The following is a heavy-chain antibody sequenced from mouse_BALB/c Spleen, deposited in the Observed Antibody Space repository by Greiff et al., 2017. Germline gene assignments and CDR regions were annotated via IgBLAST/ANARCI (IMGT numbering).Heavy chain of an antibody. D-gene: IGHD2-4*01. Sequence: VQLKQSGAELVKPGASVKLSCTASGFNIKDSYMHWVKQRPEQGLEWIGRIDPANGNTKYDPKFQGKATITADTSSNTAYLQLSSLTSEDTAVYYGARHYDYDEGTWFAYWGEGTLVTVSA. J-gene: IGHJ3*01. CDR2: IDPANGNT. CDR3: ARHYDYDEGTWFAY. V-gene: IGHV14-3*02. CDR1: GFNIKDSY.